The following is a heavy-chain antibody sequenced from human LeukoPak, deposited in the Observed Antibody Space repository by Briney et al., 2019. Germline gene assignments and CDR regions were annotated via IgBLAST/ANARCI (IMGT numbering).Heavy chain of an antibody. D-gene: IGHD3-3*01. CDR1: THTLTCNSAA. V-gene: IGHV6-1*01. CDR2: TYYRSKWST. Sequence: SQTLSLTSAIYTHTLTCNSAACNWIRQSPSRGFEWLGRTYYRSKWSTDYAVSVKSRITVNPDTSKKQFSLQLNSVPPEDTAVYYCARLESWAFDFWGRGTLISVSS. J-gene: IGHJ4*02. CDR3: ARLESWAFDF.